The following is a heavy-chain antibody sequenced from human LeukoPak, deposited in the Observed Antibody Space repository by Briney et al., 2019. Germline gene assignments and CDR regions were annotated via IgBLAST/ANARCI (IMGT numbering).Heavy chain of an antibody. CDR2: IFGDGVKT. CDR1: GFTFSGHS. D-gene: IGHD3-3*01. V-gene: IGHV3-23*01. J-gene: IGHJ6*02. CDR3: ARVGDWSSYFGMVA. Sequence: GGSLRLSCAASGFTFSGHSMTWVRQTPGKGLEWVSVIFGDGVKTYYADSLKGRFTISRDNSKSTLYLQKNSLRADDTAVYYCARVGDWSSYFGMVAWGQGTTVSVSS.